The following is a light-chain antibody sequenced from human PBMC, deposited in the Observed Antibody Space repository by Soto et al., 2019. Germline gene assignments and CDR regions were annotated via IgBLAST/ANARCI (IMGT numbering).Light chain of an antibody. Sequence: QSVLTQPPSASGSPGQSVAISCTGTSSDVGGYNYVSWYQQHPGKAPKLMIYEVNKRPSGVPDRFSGSKSGNTASLTVSGLQAEDEADYYCSSSAGRSNGFGTGTKVTVL. CDR1: SSDVGGYNY. J-gene: IGLJ1*01. CDR3: SSSAGRSNG. V-gene: IGLV2-8*01. CDR2: EVN.